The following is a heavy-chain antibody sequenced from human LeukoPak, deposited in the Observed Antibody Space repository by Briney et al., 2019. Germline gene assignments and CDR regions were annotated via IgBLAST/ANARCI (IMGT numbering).Heavy chain of an antibody. CDR3: ARHCTNGVCYTDFDY. Sequence: KPSETLSLTCTVSGGSIGSSSYYWGWIRQPPGKGLEWIGSIYYSGSTYYNPSLKSRVTISVDTSTNQFSLKLSSVTAADTAVYYCARHCTNGVCYTDFDYWGQGTLVTVSS. V-gene: IGHV4-39*01. D-gene: IGHD2-8*01. CDR2: IYYSGST. CDR1: GGSIGSSSYY. J-gene: IGHJ4*02.